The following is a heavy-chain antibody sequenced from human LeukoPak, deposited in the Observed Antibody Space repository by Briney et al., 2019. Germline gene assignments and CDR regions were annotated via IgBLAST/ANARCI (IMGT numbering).Heavy chain of an antibody. CDR2: IYHSGST. J-gene: IGHJ3*02. CDR3: ARDYGIDDAFDI. CDR1: GGSFSDYY. D-gene: IGHD3-16*01. V-gene: IGHV4-34*01. Sequence: PSETLSLTCAVYGGSFSDYYWNWIRQPPGKGLEWIGYIYHSGSTYYNPSLKSRVTISVDRSKNQFSLKLSSVTAADTAVYYCARDYGIDDAFDIWGQGTMVTVSS.